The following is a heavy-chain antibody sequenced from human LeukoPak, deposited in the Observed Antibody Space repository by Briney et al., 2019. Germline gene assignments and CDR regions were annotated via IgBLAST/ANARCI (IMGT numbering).Heavy chain of an antibody. J-gene: IGHJ4*02. CDR1: GYSFTSYW. D-gene: IGHD6-19*01. V-gene: IGHV5-10-1*01. CDR3: ARSEAVAGTINY. Sequence: GESLKISCKGSGYSFTSYWISWVRQMPGKGLEWMGRIDPSNSYTNYSPSFQGHVTISADKSISTAYLQWSSLKASDTAMYYCARSEAVAGTINYWGQGTLVTVSS. CDR2: IDPSNSYT.